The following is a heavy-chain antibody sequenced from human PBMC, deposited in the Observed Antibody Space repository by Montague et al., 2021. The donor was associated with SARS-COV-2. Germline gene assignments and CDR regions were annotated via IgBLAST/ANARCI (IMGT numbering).Heavy chain of an antibody. D-gene: IGHD3-3*01. Sequence: PALVKPTQTLTLTCTFSGFSLSTSGVGVGWIRQPPGKALEWLALIYWDDDKRYSPSLKSRLTITKDTSKNQVVLTMTNMDPVDTATYYCARRITIYAFDIWGRGTMVTVSS. CDR1: GFSLSTSGVG. V-gene: IGHV2-5*02. CDR3: ARRITIYAFDI. CDR2: IYWDDDK. J-gene: IGHJ3*02.